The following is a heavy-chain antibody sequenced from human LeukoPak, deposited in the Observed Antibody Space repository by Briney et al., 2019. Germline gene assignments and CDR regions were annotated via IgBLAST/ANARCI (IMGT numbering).Heavy chain of an antibody. Sequence: GGSLRLSCAASGFTFSSYWMSWVRQAPGKGLEWVANIKQDGSEKYYVDSVKGRFTISRDNAKNSLYLQMNRLRAEDTAVYYCARERGFGGVSYYFDYWGQGTLVTVSS. V-gene: IGHV3-7*04. CDR3: ARERGFGGVSYYFDY. D-gene: IGHD3-16*01. J-gene: IGHJ4*02. CDR2: IKQDGSEK. CDR1: GFTFSSYW.